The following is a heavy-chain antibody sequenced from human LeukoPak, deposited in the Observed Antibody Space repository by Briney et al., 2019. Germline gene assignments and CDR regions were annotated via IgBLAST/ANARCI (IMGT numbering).Heavy chain of an antibody. V-gene: IGHV1-18*04. Sequence: ASVKVSCKASGYTFTGYYMHWVRQAPGQGLEWMGWISAYNGNTNYAQKLQGRVTMTTDTSTSTAHMELRGLRSDDTAVYYCATHRPDGPDYSQYWGQGTLVTVSS. CDR2: ISAYNGNT. D-gene: IGHD2-2*01. J-gene: IGHJ4*02. CDR1: GYTFTGYY. CDR3: ATHRPDGPDYSQY.